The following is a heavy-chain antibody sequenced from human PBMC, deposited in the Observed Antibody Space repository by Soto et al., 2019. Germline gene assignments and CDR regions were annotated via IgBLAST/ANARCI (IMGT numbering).Heavy chain of an antibody. CDR3: ARERAYYYDSSGYLGFDY. J-gene: IGHJ4*02. V-gene: IGHV3-23*01. CDR1: GFTFSSYA. CDR2: ITGSSGYT. Sequence: PGGSLRLSCAASGFTFSSYAMTWVRQAPGKGLEWVSGITGSSGYTYYADSVKGRFTISRDNSKNTLYLQMNSLRAEDTAVYYSARERAYYYDSSGYLGFDYWGQGTLVTVSS. D-gene: IGHD3-22*01.